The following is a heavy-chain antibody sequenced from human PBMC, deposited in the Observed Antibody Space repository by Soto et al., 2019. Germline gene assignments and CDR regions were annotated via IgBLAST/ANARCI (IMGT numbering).Heavy chain of an antibody. Sequence: SETLSLTCAVYGGSLSGYYWNWIRQSPGKGLEWIGEIYHSGSTTYNPSLKSRATISVDKSENQFSLRLKSVTAADTAAYYCASLGSDYYNSGYYLPWVPWTLVTVSS. V-gene: IGHV4-34*01. J-gene: IGHJ5*02. D-gene: IGHD3-22*01. CDR3: ASLGSDYYNSGYYLP. CDR1: GGSLSGYY. CDR2: IYHSGST.